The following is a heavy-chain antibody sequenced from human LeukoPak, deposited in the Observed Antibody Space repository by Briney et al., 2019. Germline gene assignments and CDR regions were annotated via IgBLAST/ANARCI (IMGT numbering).Heavy chain of an antibody. CDR2: ISYDGSNK. V-gene: IGHV3-30*18. J-gene: IGHJ5*02. CDR1: GFTFSSYG. D-gene: IGHD6-13*01. CDR3: AKDPSKQQLVRGWFDP. Sequence: PGRSLRLSCAASGFTFSSYGMHWVRQAPGKGLEWVAVISYDGSNKYYADSVKGRFTTSRDNSKNTLYLQMNSLRAEDTAVYYCAKDPSKQQLVRGWFDPWGQGTLVTVSS.